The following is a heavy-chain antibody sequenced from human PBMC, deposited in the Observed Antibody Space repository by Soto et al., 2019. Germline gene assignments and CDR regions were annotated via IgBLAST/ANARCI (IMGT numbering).Heavy chain of an antibody. J-gene: IGHJ5*02. CDR2: IYPGDSDT. D-gene: IGHD2-2*01. CDR3: VRLELLGFCSRTSCVNWFDA. Sequence: GESLKISCKGSGYSFASYWTGWVRQMPGKGLECMAIIYPGDSDTRYSPSFQGQVTISADKSIGTAYLQWRSLKASDTAMYYCVRLELLGFCSRTSCVNWFDAWGQGTLVTVSS. V-gene: IGHV5-51*01. CDR1: GYSFASYW.